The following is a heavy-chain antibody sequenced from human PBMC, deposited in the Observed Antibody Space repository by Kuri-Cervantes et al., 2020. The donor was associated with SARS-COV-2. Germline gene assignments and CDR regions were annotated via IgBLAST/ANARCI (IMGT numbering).Heavy chain of an antibody. D-gene: IGHD7-27*01. CDR1: GFTFSSYW. V-gene: IGHV3-7*01. J-gene: IGHJ4*02. CDR2: IKQEGSEK. CDR3: ARDGWGSSFDY. Sequence: GESLKISCAASGFTFSSYWTSWVRQAPGKGLEWVANIKQEGSEKYYVDSVKGRFTISRDNAKNSLHLQMNSLRAEDTAVYYCARDGWGSSFDYWGQGTLVTVSS.